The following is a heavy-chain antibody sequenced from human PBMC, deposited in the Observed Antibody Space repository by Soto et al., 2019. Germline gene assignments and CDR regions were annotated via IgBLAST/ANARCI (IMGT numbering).Heavy chain of an antibody. CDR1: GGSISSGDYY. D-gene: IGHD3-22*01. J-gene: IGHJ5*02. CDR2: IYYSGST. V-gene: IGHV4-30-4*01. CDR3: AGDIIGSGYYSYNWFDP. Sequence: QVQLQESGPGLVKPSQTLSLTCTVSGGSISSGDYYWSWIRQPPGKGLEWIGYIYYSGSTYYNPSLKSRVTISVDTSKNQFSLKLSSVTAADTAVYYCAGDIIGSGYYSYNWFDPWGQGTLVTVSS.